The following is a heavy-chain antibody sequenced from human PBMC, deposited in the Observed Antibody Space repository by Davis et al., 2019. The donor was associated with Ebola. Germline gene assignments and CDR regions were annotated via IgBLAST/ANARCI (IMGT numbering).Heavy chain of an antibody. Sequence: AASVKVSCKASGYTFTGYYMHWVRQAPGQGLEWMGWINPNSGGTNYAQKFQGWVTMTRDTSISTAYMELRSLRSDDTAVYYCARDVMITFGGVIVETYYFDYWGQGTLVTVSS. CDR2: INPNSGGT. CDR1: GYTFTGYY. D-gene: IGHD3-16*02. V-gene: IGHV1-2*04. CDR3: ARDVMITFGGVIVETYYFDY. J-gene: IGHJ4*02.